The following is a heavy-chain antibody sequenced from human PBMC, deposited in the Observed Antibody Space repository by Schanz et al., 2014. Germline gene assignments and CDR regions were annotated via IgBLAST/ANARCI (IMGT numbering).Heavy chain of an antibody. CDR1: GGSFSGYF. CDR3: ASFVPRGYYFDY. V-gene: IGHV4-34*01. CDR2: ISHSGRT. Sequence: QVQLQQWGAGLLKPSETLSLTCAVYGGSFSGYFWSWTRQSPEKGLEWIGEISHSGRTTYNPSLMSRATISVDTSKNQFFLKLSSVAAADTAVYFCASFVPRGYYFDYWGQGTLVTVSS. D-gene: IGHD3-10*01. J-gene: IGHJ4*02.